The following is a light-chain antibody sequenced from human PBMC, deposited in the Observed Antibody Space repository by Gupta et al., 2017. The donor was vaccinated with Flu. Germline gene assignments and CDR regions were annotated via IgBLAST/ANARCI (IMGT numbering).Light chain of an antibody. CDR1: QSVSSY. CDR2: DAS. V-gene: IGKV3-11*01. CDR3: QQLNNYPRT. Sequence: IAPTHSPDTLSLSPGERATLPCRASQSVSSYLAWYQQKPGQAPRLLIYDASNRATGVPARFSGSGSGTEFILTISSLEPEEFAVYYCQQLNNYPRTFGQGTKLEIK. J-gene: IGKJ2*01.